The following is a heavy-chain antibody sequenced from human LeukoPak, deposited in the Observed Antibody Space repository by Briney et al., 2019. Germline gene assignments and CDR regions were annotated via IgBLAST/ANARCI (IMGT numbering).Heavy chain of an antibody. CDR2: IKQDGSKK. Sequence: GGSLRLSCVASGFPFSSYWMTWVRQAPGKGLEWVANIKQDGSKKSYVDSVKGRFTISRDNAKNSLYLQMNSLRPEDTAIYYCARGYYYGSRTYAYFDSWGQGTLVTVSS. CDR3: ARGYYYGSRTYAYFDS. V-gene: IGHV3-7*03. D-gene: IGHD3-10*01. CDR1: GFPFSSYW. J-gene: IGHJ4*02.